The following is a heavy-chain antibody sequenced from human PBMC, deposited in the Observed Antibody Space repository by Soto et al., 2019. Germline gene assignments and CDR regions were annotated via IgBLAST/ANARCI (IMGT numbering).Heavy chain of an antibody. J-gene: IGHJ5*02. CDR2: IKQGGGGT. V-gene: IGHV3-23*01. Sequence: GGSLRLSCAASGFTFSKYWMSWVRQAPGKGLEWVSNIKQGGGGTYYADSVKGRFTISRDNSKNTLYLQMNSLRAEDTAVYYCAKIQALQNNCFDPWGQGTLVTVSS. CDR3: AKIQALQNNCFDP. D-gene: IGHD4-4*01. CDR1: GFTFSKYW.